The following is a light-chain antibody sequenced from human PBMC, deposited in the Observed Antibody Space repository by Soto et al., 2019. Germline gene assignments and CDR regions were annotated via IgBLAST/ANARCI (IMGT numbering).Light chain of an antibody. V-gene: IGLV1-40*01. J-gene: IGLJ1*01. CDR2: GNA. CDR1: SSNIGNNF. Sequence: QSVLTQPPSVSAAPGQKVTISCSGSSSNIGNNFVSWYQQLPGTAPKLLIYGNANRPSGVPDRFSGSKSGTSASLAITGLQAEDAADYYCQSYESILSGYVFGTGTKLTVL. CDR3: QSYESILSGYV.